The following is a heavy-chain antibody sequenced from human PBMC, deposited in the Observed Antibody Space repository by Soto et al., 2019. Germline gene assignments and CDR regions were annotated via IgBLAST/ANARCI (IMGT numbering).Heavy chain of an antibody. CDR3: ARDYYDSSGYPPHFDY. Sequence: GESLKISCKGSGYSFTSYWIGWVRQMPGKGLEWMGIIYPGDSDTRYSPSFQGQVTISADKSISTAYLQWSSLKASDTAMYYCARDYYDSSGYPPHFDYWGQGTLVTVSS. J-gene: IGHJ4*02. CDR2: IYPGDSDT. D-gene: IGHD3-22*01. V-gene: IGHV5-51*01. CDR1: GYSFTSYW.